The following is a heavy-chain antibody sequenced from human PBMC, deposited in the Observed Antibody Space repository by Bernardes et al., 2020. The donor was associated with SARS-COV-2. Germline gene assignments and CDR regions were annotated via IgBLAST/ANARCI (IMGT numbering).Heavy chain of an antibody. CDR2: ISYDGSNK. V-gene: IGHV3-30*18. CDR3: AKDLTGSGSYDP. D-gene: IGHD3-10*01. CDR1: GFTFSSYG. J-gene: IGHJ5*02. Sequence: GSLRLSCAASGFTFSSYGMHWVRQAPGKGLEWVAVISYDGSNKYYADSVKGRFTISRDNSKNTLYLQMNSLRAEDTAVYYCAKDLTGSGSYDPWGQGTLVTVSS.